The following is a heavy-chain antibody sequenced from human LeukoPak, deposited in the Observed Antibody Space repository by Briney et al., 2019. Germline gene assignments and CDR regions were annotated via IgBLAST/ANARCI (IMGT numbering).Heavy chain of an antibody. Sequence: GGSLRLSCAASGFTFRNFVMHWVRQAPGKGLEWVAGILNDGSNTDYPDSVKGRFTISRDNSKNTLYLQMNSLGDEDTAVYYCAKYKGAALYYHYGMDVWGQGTTVIVSS. CDR1: GFTFRNFV. D-gene: IGHD6-13*01. J-gene: IGHJ6*02. V-gene: IGHV3-30*18. CDR3: AKYKGAALYYHYGMDV. CDR2: ILNDGSNT.